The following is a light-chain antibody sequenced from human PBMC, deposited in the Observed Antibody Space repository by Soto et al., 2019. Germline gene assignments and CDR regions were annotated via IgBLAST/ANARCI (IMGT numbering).Light chain of an antibody. V-gene: IGKV1-39*01. CDR1: QSISSY. CDR3: QQSYSTPHT. J-gene: IGKJ4*01. Sequence: DIQMTQSPSSLSASVGDRVNITCRASQSISSYLNWYQQKPGKAPKLLIYAASSLQSGVPSRFSGSGSWTDFTLTISSLQPEDCATYYCQQSYSTPHTFGGGTKVDIK. CDR2: AAS.